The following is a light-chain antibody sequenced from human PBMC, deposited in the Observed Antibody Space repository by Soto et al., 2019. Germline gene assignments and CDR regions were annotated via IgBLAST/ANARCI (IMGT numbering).Light chain of an antibody. V-gene: IGKV1-9*01. CDR3: QQLNSYPLT. Sequence: DIQLTQSPSFLSASVGDRVPFTCRASQGISSYLAWYQQKPGKAPKLLIYAASTLQSGVPSRFSGSGSGTEFTLTISSLQPEDFATYYCQQLNSYPLTFGGGTKVE. J-gene: IGKJ4*01. CDR1: QGISSY. CDR2: AAS.